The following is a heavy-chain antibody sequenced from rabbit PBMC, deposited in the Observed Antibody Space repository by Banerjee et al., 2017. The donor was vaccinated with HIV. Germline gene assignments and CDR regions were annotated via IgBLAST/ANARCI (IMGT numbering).Heavy chain of an antibody. V-gene: IGHV1S40*01. CDR3: ARHYSGGWGDYYFNL. Sequence: QQLVESGGGLVKPGASLTLTCKASGIDFSSYYDMCWVRQAPGKGLEWFACIYTGDGSTYSSSWTKGRFTISKTSSTTVTLQMTSLTATDTAIYFCARHYSGGWGDYYFNLWGPGTLVTVS. D-gene: IGHD4-1*01. CDR2: IYTGDGST. CDR1: GIDFSSYYD. J-gene: IGHJ4*01.